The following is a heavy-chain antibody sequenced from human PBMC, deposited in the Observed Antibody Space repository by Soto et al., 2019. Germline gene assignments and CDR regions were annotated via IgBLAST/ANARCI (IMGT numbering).Heavy chain of an antibody. V-gene: IGHV1-3*01. Sequence: GXAVKVACKASGYPFTSYAMHWVRQAPGQRLEWMGWINAGNGNTKYSQKFQGRVTITRDTSASTAYMELSSLRSEDTAVYYCARLQEDYGSGPSYRDYYYYGMDVWGQGTTVTVSS. J-gene: IGHJ6*02. CDR3: ARLQEDYGSGPSYRDYYYYGMDV. CDR2: INAGNGNT. CDR1: GYPFTSYA. D-gene: IGHD3-10*01.